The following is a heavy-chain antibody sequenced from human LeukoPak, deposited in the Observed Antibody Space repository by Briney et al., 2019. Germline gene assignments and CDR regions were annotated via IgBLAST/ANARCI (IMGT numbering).Heavy chain of an antibody. J-gene: IGHJ1*01. CDR1: GGSISSYY. CDR3: ARHAVEAAYFQH. CDR2: IYYSRST. V-gene: IGHV4-59*08. Sequence: SETLSLTCTVSGGSISSYYWSWIRQPPGKGLEWIGYIYYSRSTNYNPSLKSRVTISIDTSKNQFSLKLSSVTAADTAVYYCARHAVEAAYFQHWGQGTLVTVSS.